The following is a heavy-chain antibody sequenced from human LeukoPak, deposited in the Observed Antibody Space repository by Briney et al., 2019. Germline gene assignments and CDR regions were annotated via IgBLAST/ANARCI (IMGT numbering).Heavy chain of an antibody. D-gene: IGHD2-15*01. CDR1: GFTASSYS. V-gene: IGHV3-53*01. CDR3: ARGGPGGYDFDY. Sequence: GGSLRLSCAASGFTASSYSMSWVRQAPGKGLEWVSVIYSAGGTSYADSVKGRFTISRDNSKNALYLQMNSLRAEDTAVYYCARGGPGGYDFDYWGQGSLVTVSS. J-gene: IGHJ4*02. CDR2: IYSAGGT.